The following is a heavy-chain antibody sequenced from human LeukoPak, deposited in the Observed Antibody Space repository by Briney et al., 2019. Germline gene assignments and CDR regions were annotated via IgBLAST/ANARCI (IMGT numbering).Heavy chain of an antibody. D-gene: IGHD2-15*01. Sequence: GESLKISCKGSGYSFIHYWIGWVRQMPGKGLEWMGIFYPGDSDTTYSPPFQGQVTISDDRSINTAYLQWSSLKASDTAIYYCARLDCSGGRCYGVVPWGQGTLVTVSS. V-gene: IGHV5-51*01. CDR1: GYSFIHYW. CDR2: FYPGDSDT. J-gene: IGHJ5*02. CDR3: ARLDCSGGRCYGVVP.